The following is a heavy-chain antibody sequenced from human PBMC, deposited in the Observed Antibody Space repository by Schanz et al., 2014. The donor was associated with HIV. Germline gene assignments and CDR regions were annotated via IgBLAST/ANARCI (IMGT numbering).Heavy chain of an antibody. CDR2: IWHDGSNK. CDR3: ARVHYYASGSYYTESGAFDI. Sequence: QVQVVESGGGVVQPGRSLRLSCAASGFTFSSYGMHWVRQAPGKGLEWVAVIWHDGSNKYYTDSVKGRFTISRDNAKNTLYLQMNSLRAEDTAVYYCARVHYYASGSYYTESGAFDIWGQGTMVTVSS. D-gene: IGHD3-10*01. J-gene: IGHJ3*02. CDR1: GFTFSSYG. V-gene: IGHV3-33*01.